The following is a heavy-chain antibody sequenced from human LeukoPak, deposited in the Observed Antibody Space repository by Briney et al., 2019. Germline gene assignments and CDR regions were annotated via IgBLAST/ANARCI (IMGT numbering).Heavy chain of an antibody. Sequence: PGRSLRLSCAASGFTFSSYAMHWVRQAPGKGLKWVAVISYDGSNKYYADSVKGRFSISRDNSKNTLYLQMNSLRAEDTAVYYCARDRFIFQGRSGYYPDAFDIWGQGTMVTVSS. V-gene: IGHV3-30*04. D-gene: IGHD3-22*01. J-gene: IGHJ3*02. CDR1: GFTFSSYA. CDR2: ISYDGSNK. CDR3: ARDRFIFQGRSGYYPDAFDI.